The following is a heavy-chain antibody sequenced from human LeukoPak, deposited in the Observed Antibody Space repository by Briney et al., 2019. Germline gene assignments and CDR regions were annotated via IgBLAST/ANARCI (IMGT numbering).Heavy chain of an antibody. D-gene: IGHD6-19*01. CDR1: GYSFSIYW. V-gene: IGHV5-10-1*01. J-gene: IGHJ4*02. CDR3: ARHGSSGWPLNDY. CDR2: IDPSDSYT. Sequence: PGESLKISCKGSGYSFSIYWISWVRQMPGKGLEWMGRIDPSDSYTNYSPSFQGHVTISADKSISTAYLQWNSLKASDTAMYYCARHGSSGWPLNDYWGQGTLVLVSS.